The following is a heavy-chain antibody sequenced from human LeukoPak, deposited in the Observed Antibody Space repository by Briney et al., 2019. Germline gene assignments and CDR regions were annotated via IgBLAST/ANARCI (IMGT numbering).Heavy chain of an antibody. V-gene: IGHV4-31*03. J-gene: IGHJ5*02. Sequence: SQTLSLTCTVSGASISGGGFFWSWIRQPPGKDLEWIGHIHYSGSTHYRPSLKSRVTISVDTSKNQFSLRLSSVTAADTAVYFCGRGGYVAGGFAPWGQGTLVTVSS. D-gene: IGHD1-1*01. CDR1: GASISGGGFF. CDR3: GRGGYVAGGFAP. CDR2: IHYSGST.